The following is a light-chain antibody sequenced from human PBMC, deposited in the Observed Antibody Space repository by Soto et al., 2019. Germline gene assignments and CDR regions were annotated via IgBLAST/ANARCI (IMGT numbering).Light chain of an antibody. J-gene: IGLJ3*02. V-gene: IGLV1-40*01. Sequence: QAVVTQPPSMSGAPGQRVTISCTGRSSDIGAGYDVHWYQQFPGTAPKLLIYSNINRPSGVPDRFSGSKSGTSASLAITGLQAEDEADYYCQSYDSSLGGSKGVFGGGTKLTVL. CDR2: SNI. CDR3: QSYDSSLGGSKGV. CDR1: SSDIGAGYD.